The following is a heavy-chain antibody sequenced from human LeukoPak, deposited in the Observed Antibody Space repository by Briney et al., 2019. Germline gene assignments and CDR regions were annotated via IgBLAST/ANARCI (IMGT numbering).Heavy chain of an antibody. CDR3: ARGGVRVPPYYYYYYMDV. V-gene: IGHV3-21*01. D-gene: IGHD3-16*01. J-gene: IGHJ6*03. CDR2: ISSSSSYI. CDR1: GFTFSSYS. Sequence: GGSLRLSCAASGFTFSSYSMNWVRQAPGKGLEWVSSISSSSSYIYYADSVKGRFTISRDNAKNSLYLQMNSLRAEDTAVYYCARGGVRVPPYYYYYYMDVWGKGTTDTVSS.